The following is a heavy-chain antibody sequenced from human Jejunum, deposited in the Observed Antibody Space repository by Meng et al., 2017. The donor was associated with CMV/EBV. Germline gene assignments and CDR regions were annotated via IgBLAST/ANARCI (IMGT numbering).Heavy chain of an antibody. CDR3: AREGAMTGLDLDY. Sequence: KAAGYTFINYVMHWVRQAHGQGLEWVGWINADTGHTRYSQNFQGRVTFSRDTSASTAHMELTSLRSEDTGVYYCAREGAMTGLDLDYWGQGTLVTVSS. J-gene: IGHJ4*02. CDR2: INADTGHT. V-gene: IGHV1-3*01. D-gene: IGHD3-9*01. CDR1: GYTFINYV.